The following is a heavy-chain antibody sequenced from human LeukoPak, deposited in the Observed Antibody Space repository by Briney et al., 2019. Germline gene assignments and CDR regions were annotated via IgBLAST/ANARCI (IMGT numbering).Heavy chain of an antibody. CDR1: GFTVSSNY. Sequence: GGSLRLSCAASGFTVSSNYMSWVRQAPGKGLEWVSVIDSGGSTYYADSVKGRFTISRDNSKNTLYLQMNSLRAEDTAVYYCARAVRHYYDSSGYYPYYFDYWGQGTLVTVSS. CDR3: ARAVRHYYDSSGYYPYYFDY. CDR2: IDSGGST. D-gene: IGHD3-22*01. V-gene: IGHV3-66*01. J-gene: IGHJ4*02.